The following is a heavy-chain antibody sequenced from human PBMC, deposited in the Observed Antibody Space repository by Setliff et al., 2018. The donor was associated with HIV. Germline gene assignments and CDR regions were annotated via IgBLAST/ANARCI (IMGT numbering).Heavy chain of an antibody. CDR3: ARRASKASLDY. V-gene: IGHV5-51*01. CDR2: IYPGDSDT. Sequence: GESLKISCRGSGYTFTSYWVGWVRQMPGKGLEWMGIIYPGDSDTRYSPSFQGRVTISADKSINTAYLQWSSLQASDTAMYYCARRASKASLDYWGQGTLVTVSS. J-gene: IGHJ4*02. CDR1: GYTFTSYW.